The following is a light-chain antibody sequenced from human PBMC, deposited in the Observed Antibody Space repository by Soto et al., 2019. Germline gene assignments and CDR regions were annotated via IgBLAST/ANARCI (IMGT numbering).Light chain of an antibody. CDR2: GAS. CDR1: QSVSSN. CDR3: QQYNNWPRT. V-gene: IGKV3-15*01. Sequence: EIVVTQSPGTLSVSPGERATLSRRASQSVSSNLAWYQQRPGQAPRLLIYGASTRATDIPARFSGSGSGTEFTLTISSLQSEDFAVYYCQQYNNWPRTFGQGTKVEIK. J-gene: IGKJ1*01.